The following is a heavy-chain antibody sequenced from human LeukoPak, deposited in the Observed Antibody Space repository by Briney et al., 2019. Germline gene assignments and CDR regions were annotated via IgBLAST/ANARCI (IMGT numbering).Heavy chain of an antibody. CDR3: ARDPAFGALDI. V-gene: IGHV3-7*05. CDR2: INPAGSEI. J-gene: IGHJ3*02. D-gene: IGHD3-16*01. CDR1: GFTFSSSW. Sequence: GGSLRLSCAVSGFTFSSSWMSWVRQAPGKGLYWVADINPAGSEILYVDSAKGRFTISRDNAKNSVYLQMNSLTTEDTAVYYCARDPAFGALDIWGQGTVVTVSS.